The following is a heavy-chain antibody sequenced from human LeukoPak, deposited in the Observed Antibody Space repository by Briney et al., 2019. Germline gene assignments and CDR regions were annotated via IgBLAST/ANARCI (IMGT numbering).Heavy chain of an antibody. J-gene: IGHJ4*02. V-gene: IGHV3-74*01. CDR1: GFTFSSYW. D-gene: IGHD1-26*01. CDR2: ITSDGSST. Sequence: GGSLRLSCEASGFTFSSYWMHWVRQAPGKGLVCVSRITSDGSSTSYADSVRGRFTISRANAKNTVYLHMNSLRAEDTAVYYCARDLTGAVFDFWGQGTLVTVSS. CDR3: ARDLTGAVFDF.